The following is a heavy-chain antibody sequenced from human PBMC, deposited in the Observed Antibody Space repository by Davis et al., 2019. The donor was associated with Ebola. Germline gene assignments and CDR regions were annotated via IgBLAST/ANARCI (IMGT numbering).Heavy chain of an antibody. D-gene: IGHD2-15*01. Sequence: PGGSLRLSCKGSGYSFTSYWIGWVRQMHGKGLEWMGIIYPGDSDTRYSPSFQGQVTISADKSISTAYLQWSSPKASDTAMYYCARPAVDCSGGSCYPGPFVYWGQGTLVTVSS. CDR2: IYPGDSDT. CDR1: GYSFTSYW. J-gene: IGHJ4*02. V-gene: IGHV5-51*01. CDR3: ARPAVDCSGGSCYPGPFVY.